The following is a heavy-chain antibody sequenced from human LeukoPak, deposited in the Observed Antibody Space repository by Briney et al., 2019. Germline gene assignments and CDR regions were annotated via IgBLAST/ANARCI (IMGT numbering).Heavy chain of an antibody. J-gene: IGHJ4*02. CDR2: IKTDGSFS. CDR3: VKDRTTVTLFDY. V-gene: IGHV3-74*01. CDR1: GVTFNSYW. Sequence: GGSLRLSCAASGVTFNSYWMHWVRQAPGKGLVWVSRIKTDGSFSDYADAVKGRFTISRDNAKNTLYLQMDSLRAEDSAVYYCVKDRTTVTLFDYWGQGALVTVSS. D-gene: IGHD4-17*01.